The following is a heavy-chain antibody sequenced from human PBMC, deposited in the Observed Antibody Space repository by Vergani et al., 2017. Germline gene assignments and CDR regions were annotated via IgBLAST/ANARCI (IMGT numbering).Heavy chain of an antibody. CDR1: GYTFTGYY. Sequence: QVQLVQSGAEVKKPGASVKVSCKASGYTFTGYYMHWVRQAPGQGLEWMGWINPNSGGTNYAQKFQGRVPMTRDTSISTAYMELSRLRSDDTAVYYCARAGSITMVRVVRPFDPWGQGTLVTVSS. V-gene: IGHV1-2*02. CDR2: INPNSGGT. J-gene: IGHJ5*02. D-gene: IGHD3-10*01. CDR3: ARAGSITMVRVVRPFDP.